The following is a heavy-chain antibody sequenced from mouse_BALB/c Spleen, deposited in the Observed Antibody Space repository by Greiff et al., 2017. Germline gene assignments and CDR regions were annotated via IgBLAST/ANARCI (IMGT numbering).Heavy chain of an antibody. Sequence: EVKLVESGGGLVQPGGSRKLSCAASGFTFSSFGMHWVRQAPEKGLEWVAYISSGSSTIYYEDTVKGRFTISRDNPKNTLFLQMTSLRSEDTAMYYCARDGNFAYWGQGTLVTVSA. CDR2: ISSGSSTI. J-gene: IGHJ3*01. V-gene: IGHV5-17*02. CDR3: ARDGNFAY. D-gene: IGHD2-1*01. CDR1: GFTFSSFG.